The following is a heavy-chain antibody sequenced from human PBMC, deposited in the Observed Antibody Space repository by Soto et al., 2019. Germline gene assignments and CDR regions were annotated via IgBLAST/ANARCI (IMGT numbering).Heavy chain of an antibody. D-gene: IGHD3-22*01. CDR2: MNPNSGNT. CDR3: ARVSGYYYDSSGYYGEKNEIYYFDY. J-gene: IGHJ4*02. CDR1: GYTFTSYD. V-gene: IGHV1-8*01. Sequence: ASVKVSCKASGYTFTSYDINWVRQATGQGLEWMGWMNPNSGNTGYAQKFQGRVTITRNTSMSTAYMELSSLRSEDTAVYYCARVSGYYYDSSGYYGEKNEIYYFDYWGQGTLVTVSS.